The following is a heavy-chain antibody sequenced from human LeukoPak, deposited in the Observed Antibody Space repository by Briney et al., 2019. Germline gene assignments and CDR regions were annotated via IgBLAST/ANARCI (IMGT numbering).Heavy chain of an antibody. CDR1: GFTFSSYA. Sequence: GGSLRLSCTDSGFTFSSYALAWVRQAPGKWLEWFAAVTSRGVGTHYADSVKGRFTISRDNSKNTIYLQMNSLRAEDTAIYYCGSDPNGDYVGALGYWGRGTLVTVSS. J-gene: IGHJ4*01. V-gene: IGHV3-23*01. CDR3: GSDPNGDYVGALGY. D-gene: IGHD4-17*01. CDR2: VTSRGVGT.